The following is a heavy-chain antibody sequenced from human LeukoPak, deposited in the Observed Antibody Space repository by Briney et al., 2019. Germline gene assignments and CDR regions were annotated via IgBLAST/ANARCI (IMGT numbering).Heavy chain of an antibody. CDR3: ARDEPLYQLPPGWFDP. D-gene: IGHD2-2*01. CDR1: GGSISSYY. CDR2: IYTSGST. Sequence: SETLSLTCTVSGGSISSYYWSWIRQPAGKGLEWIGRIYTSGSTNYNPSLKSRVTMSVDTSKNQFSLKLSSVTAADTAVYYCARDEPLYQLPPGWFDPWGQGTLVTVSS. V-gene: IGHV4-4*07. J-gene: IGHJ5*02.